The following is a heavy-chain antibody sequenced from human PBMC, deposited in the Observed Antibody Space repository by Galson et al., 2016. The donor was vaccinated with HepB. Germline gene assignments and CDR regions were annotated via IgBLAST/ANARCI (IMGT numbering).Heavy chain of an antibody. V-gene: IGHV3-48*04. CDR3: ARGDMWEFRYLDY. CDR2: ITSGSDRN. J-gene: IGHJ4*01. CDR1: GFSFSDNS. D-gene: IGHD1-26*01. Sequence: SLRLSCAVSGFSFSDNSMNWVRQAPGKGLEWISYITSGSDRNYYADSVKGRFTVSRDNAKNTLYLQLNSLRAADTAGYYCARGDMWEFRYLDYWGQGTTVTVSS.